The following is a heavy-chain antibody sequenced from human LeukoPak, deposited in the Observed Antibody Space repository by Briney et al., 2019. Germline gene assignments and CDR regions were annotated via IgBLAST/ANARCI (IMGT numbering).Heavy chain of an antibody. CDR1: GGTFSSYA. D-gene: IGHD4-11*01. V-gene: IGHV1-69*04. CDR2: IIPILGIA. CDR3: ASASYSNYVSY. J-gene: IGHJ4*02. Sequence: GASVKVSCKASGGTFSSYAISWVRQAPGQGLEWMGRIIPILGIANYAQKFQGRVTITADKSTSTAYMELSSLRSEDTAVYYCASASYSNYVSYWGQGTLVTVPS.